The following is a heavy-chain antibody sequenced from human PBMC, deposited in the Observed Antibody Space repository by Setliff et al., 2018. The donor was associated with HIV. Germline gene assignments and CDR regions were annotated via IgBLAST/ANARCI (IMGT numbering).Heavy chain of an antibody. Sequence: ASVKVSCKASGYTFTTYSIYWVRQAPGQGLEWMGIISPSGGGTRDAQKFQGRISMTRDTSTNTVYMELSSLRSKDTAVYYCARGGLLFGMMNYFDSWGQGTLVTVSS. CDR3: ARGGLLFGMMNYFDS. V-gene: IGHV1-46*01. CDR2: ISPSGGGT. CDR1: GYTFTTYS. J-gene: IGHJ4*02. D-gene: IGHD2-21*02.